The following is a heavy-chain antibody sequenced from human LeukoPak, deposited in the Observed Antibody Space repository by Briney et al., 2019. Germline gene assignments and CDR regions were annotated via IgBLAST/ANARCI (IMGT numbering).Heavy chain of an antibody. CDR3: TKTGGPWD. J-gene: IGHJ4*02. Sequence: GGSLRLSCAASGFTVSNSFMSWIRQAPGKGLEWVTVIYSDGTSYYADSVKARFSISRDNSKNSLYLQMNSLRVEDTAMYYCTKTGGPWDWGQGTLVTVSS. D-gene: IGHD7-27*01. CDR1: GFTVSNSF. V-gene: IGHV3-53*01. CDR2: IYSDGTS.